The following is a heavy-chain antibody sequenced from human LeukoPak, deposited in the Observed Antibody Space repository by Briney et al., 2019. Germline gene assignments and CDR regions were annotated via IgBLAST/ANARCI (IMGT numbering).Heavy chain of an antibody. D-gene: IGHD6-19*01. V-gene: IGHV3-23*01. Sequence: GGSLRLSCAASGFTFNKDGMSWVRQAPGKGLEWVSTVNENGAETHYADSVKGRFTIFRDNSKNSVLLQMNSLRAGDTALYYCTKGDGGWYPIDYWGQGTLVIVSS. CDR3: TKGDGGWYPIDY. CDR1: GFTFNKDG. J-gene: IGHJ4*02. CDR2: VNENGAET.